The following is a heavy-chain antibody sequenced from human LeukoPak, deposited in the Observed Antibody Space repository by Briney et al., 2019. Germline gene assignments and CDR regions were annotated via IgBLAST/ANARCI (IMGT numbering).Heavy chain of an antibody. CDR1: GYTFTSYD. CDR2: MNPNSANT. J-gene: IGHJ4*02. CDR3: ARRTRNGDNNFDY. D-gene: IGHD4-17*01. Sequence: ASVKVSCKASGYTFTSYDINWVRQATGQGLEWMGWMNPNSANTGYAQKFQGRVTMTRNTSISTAYMELISLRSEDTAVYYCARRTRNGDNNFDYWGQGTLVTVSS. V-gene: IGHV1-8*01.